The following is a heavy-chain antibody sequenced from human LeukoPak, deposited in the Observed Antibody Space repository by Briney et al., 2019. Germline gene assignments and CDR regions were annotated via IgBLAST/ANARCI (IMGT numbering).Heavy chain of an antibody. D-gene: IGHD2-2*01. CDR1: GFTFSDYS. Sequence: PGGSLRLSCAASGFTFSDYSMKWVRQAPGKALEWVSSISGNSHHIYYADSVKGRFTISRDNAKNSLYLQMNSLRAEDTAVYYCARDRAVVVPAAIYYGMDVWGQGTTVTVSS. V-gene: IGHV3-21*01. CDR2: ISGNSHHI. J-gene: IGHJ6*02. CDR3: ARDRAVVVPAAIYYGMDV.